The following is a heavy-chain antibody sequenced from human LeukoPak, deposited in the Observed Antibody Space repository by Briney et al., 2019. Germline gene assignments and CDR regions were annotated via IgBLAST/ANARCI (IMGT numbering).Heavy chain of an antibody. CDR1: GFTFNRYG. CDR3: ARPNGYSSGWFFDY. D-gene: IGHD6-19*01. J-gene: IGHJ4*02. V-gene: IGHV3-33*01. Sequence: GGSLRLSRAASGFTFNRYGMHWVRQAPGKGLEWVAVIWYDGSNKYYADSVKGRFTISRDNSKNTLYLQMNSLRAEDTAVYYCARPNGYSSGWFFDYWGQGTLVTVSS. CDR2: IWYDGSNK.